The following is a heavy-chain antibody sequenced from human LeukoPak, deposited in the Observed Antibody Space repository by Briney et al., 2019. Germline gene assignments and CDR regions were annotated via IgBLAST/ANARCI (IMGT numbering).Heavy chain of an antibody. Sequence: GRSLRLSCAASVFTLSDFYMSWIRQAPGKGLEWISYITSGSTIYYADSVKGRFTISRDNAKNSLYLQMNSLRAEDTAVYYCARLARGVMSWFDPWGQGTLVTVSS. V-gene: IGHV3-11*01. CDR1: VFTLSDFY. J-gene: IGHJ5*02. CDR3: ARLARGVMSWFDP. D-gene: IGHD3-10*01. CDR2: ITSGSTI.